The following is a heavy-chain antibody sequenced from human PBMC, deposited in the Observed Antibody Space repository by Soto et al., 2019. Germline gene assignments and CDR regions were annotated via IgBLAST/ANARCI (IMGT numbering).Heavy chain of an antibody. V-gene: IGHV3-23*01. CDR2: ISGSGGST. D-gene: IGHD6-13*01. CDR1: GLTFSSYA. CDR3: ARRAYSSSFWYWFDP. J-gene: IGHJ5*02. Sequence: PGGALRLSCAASGLTFSSYAMSWVRQAPGKGLEWVSAISGSGGSTYYADSVKGRFTISRDNSKNTLYLQMNSLRAEDTAVYYCARRAYSSSFWYWFDPWGQGTLVTVSS.